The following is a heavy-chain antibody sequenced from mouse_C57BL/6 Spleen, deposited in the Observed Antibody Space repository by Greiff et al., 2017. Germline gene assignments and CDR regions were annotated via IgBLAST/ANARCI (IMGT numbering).Heavy chain of an antibody. J-gene: IGHJ2*01. CDR3: ARHSNWALCDY. V-gene: IGHV5-6*01. Sequence: EVKVVESGGDLVKPGGSLKLSCAASGFTFSSYGMSWVRQTPDKRLEWVATISSGGSYTYYPASVKGRFTISRDNAKNTLYLQMSSLKSEDTARYYCARHSNWALCDYWGKGTTLTVSS. CDR2: ISSGGSYT. D-gene: IGHD4-1*01. CDR1: GFTFSSYG.